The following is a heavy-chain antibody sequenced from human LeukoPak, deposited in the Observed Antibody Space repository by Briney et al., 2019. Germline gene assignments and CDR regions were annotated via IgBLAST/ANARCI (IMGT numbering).Heavy chain of an antibody. CDR3: ARQRGVNSSPFDY. V-gene: IGHV4-38-2*02. D-gene: IGHD4-23*01. Sequence: SETLSLTCTVSGYSISSGYYWGWIRQPPGKGLEWIGYIYHNGYTYYNPSLKSRVTISVDRSKNQFSLKLSSVTAADTAVYYCARQRGVNSSPFDYWGQGSLVTVSS. CDR1: GYSISSGYY. CDR2: IYHNGYT. J-gene: IGHJ4*02.